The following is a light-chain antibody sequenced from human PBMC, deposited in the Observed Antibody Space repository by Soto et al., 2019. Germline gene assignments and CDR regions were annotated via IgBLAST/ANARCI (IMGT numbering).Light chain of an antibody. Sequence: EMVLTHSPGTLSLSPVERATLSCRASQSVSGNYLAWYQQKLGQAPRLLIYDASRRATGIPERFSGSGSGTDFTLTISRLEPEDFVVCYCQQYGRSPTFGQGTKVDIK. CDR2: DAS. CDR3: QQYGRSPT. V-gene: IGKV3-20*01. CDR1: QSVSGNY. J-gene: IGKJ1*01.